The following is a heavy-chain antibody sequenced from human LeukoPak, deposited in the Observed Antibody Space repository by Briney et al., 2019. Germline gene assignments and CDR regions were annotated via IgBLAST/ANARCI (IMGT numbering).Heavy chain of an antibody. D-gene: IGHD3-10*01. J-gene: IGHJ4*02. CDR1: GFTFSSYD. CDR3: ASFSGSLPSFDY. CDR2: IGVAGDT. V-gene: IGHV3-13*01. Sequence: GGSLRLSCGASGFTFSSYDMHWVRQFIGKGLEWVSGIGVAGDTYYSGSVKGRFTISRENAKNSLYLQMNSLRAEDTAVYYCASFSGSLPSFDYWGQGTLVTVSS.